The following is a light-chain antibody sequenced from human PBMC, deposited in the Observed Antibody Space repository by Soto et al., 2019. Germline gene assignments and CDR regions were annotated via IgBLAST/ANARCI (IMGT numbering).Light chain of an antibody. J-gene: IGKJ5*01. V-gene: IGKV1-5*01. Sequence: DIQMTQSPSTLSASVGDRVTITCRASQSISTWLAWYQQKPGKAPKLLIYDASSLESGVPSRFSGSGSGTDFTLTINSLQPEDFATYYCQQANTFPVTFGQGTRLEIK. CDR2: DAS. CDR1: QSISTW. CDR3: QQANTFPVT.